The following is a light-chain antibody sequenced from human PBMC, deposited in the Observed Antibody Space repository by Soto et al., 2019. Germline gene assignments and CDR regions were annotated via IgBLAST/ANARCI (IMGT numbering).Light chain of an antibody. Sequence: EIVLTQSPGTLSLSPGERATLSCRASQSVSSSYFAWYQQRFGQAPRLLIYGASSRATGIPDRFSGSGSGTDFTLTISRLEPEHFAVYYCQQYGSSSWTFGQGTKVEIK. V-gene: IGKV3-20*01. CDR1: QSVSSSY. J-gene: IGKJ1*01. CDR2: GAS. CDR3: QQYGSSSWT.